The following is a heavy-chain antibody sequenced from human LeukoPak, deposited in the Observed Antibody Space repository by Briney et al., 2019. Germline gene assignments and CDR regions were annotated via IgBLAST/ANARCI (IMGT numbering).Heavy chain of an antibody. CDR2: IQYDGSYK. CDR1: GFTFSFYG. D-gene: IGHD3-10*01. J-gene: IGHJ5*02. Sequence: GGSLRLSCATSGFTFSFYGMHWVRQAPGKGLEWVAFIQYDGSYKFYADSVQGRFSISRDNSKSTLFLQMNSLRPDDTALYYCARGYGSGRYSNWFDPWGQGTLVTVSS. CDR3: ARGYGSGRYSNWFDP. V-gene: IGHV3-30*02.